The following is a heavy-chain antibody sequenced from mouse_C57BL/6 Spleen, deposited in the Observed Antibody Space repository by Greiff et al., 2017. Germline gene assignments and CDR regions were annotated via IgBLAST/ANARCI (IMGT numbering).Heavy chain of an antibody. CDR3: ARHDGYYEFAY. CDR1: GFTFSDYG. V-gene: IGHV5-17*01. Sequence: EVKLMESGGGLVKPGGSLKLSCAASGFTFSDYGMHWVCQAPEKGLGWVAYISSGSSTNYYADTVKGRFTISRDNAKNTLFLQMTSLRSEDTAMYYCARHDGYYEFAYWGQGTLVTVSA. CDR2: ISSGSSTN. J-gene: IGHJ3*01. D-gene: IGHD2-3*01.